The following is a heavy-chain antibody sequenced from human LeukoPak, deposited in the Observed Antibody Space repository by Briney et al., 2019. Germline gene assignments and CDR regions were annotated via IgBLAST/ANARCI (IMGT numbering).Heavy chain of an antibody. J-gene: IGHJ6*02. CDR1: GGSISSRSYY. D-gene: IGHD6-13*01. Sequence: PSETLSLTCTVSGGSISSRSYYWGWIRQPPGRGLEWIGSIYYSGSTYYNPSHKSRVTISVDTSKNQFSLKVTSVTAADTAVYYCARRCKAATGTWGLDVWGQGTTVTVSS. V-gene: IGHV4-39*01. CDR2: IYYSGST. CDR3: ARRCKAATGTWGLDV.